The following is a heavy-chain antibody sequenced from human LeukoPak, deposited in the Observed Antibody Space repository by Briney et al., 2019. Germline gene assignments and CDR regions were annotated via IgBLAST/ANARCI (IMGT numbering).Heavy chain of an antibody. D-gene: IGHD6-19*01. V-gene: IGHV4-39*07. Sequence: SETLSLTCTVSGGSISSSSYYWGWIRQPPGKGLEWIGSIYYSGSTYYSPSLKSRVTISVDTSKNQFSLKLSSVTAADTAVYYCARVIAVAEDYWGQGTLVTVSS. J-gene: IGHJ4*02. CDR2: IYYSGST. CDR3: ARVIAVAEDY. CDR1: GGSISSSSYY.